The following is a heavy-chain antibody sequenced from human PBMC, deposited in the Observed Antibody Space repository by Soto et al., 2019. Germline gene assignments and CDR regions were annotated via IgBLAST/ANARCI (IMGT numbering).Heavy chain of an antibody. V-gene: IGHV3-23*01. CDR1: GFTFSSNA. J-gene: IGHJ4*02. CDR3: AGDSGYSYGFDY. Sequence: GGSLRLSCAASGFTFSSNAMSWVRQAPGKGLEWVSAISGSGGSTYYADSVKGRFTISRDNSKNTLYLQMDSLRVEDTALYFCAGDSGYSYGFDYWGQGTPVPVYS. D-gene: IGHD3-22*01. CDR2: ISGSGGST.